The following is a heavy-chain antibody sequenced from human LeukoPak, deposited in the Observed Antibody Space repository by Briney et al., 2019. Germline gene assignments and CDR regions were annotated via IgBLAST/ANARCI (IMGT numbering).Heavy chain of an antibody. D-gene: IGHD3-10*01. CDR1: GGSFSGYY. Sequence: PSETLSLTCAVYGGSFSGYYWSWIRQPPGKGLEWIGEINHSGSTNYNPSLKSRVTISVDTSKNQFSLKLSSVTAADTAVYYCARGPSSFGAFDIWGQGTMVTVSS. V-gene: IGHV4-34*01. CDR2: INHSGST. CDR3: ARGPSSFGAFDI. J-gene: IGHJ3*02.